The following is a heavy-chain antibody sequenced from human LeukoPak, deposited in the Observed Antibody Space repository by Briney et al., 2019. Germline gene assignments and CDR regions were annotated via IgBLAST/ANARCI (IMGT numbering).Heavy chain of an antibody. D-gene: IGHD6-19*01. CDR2: INANSGTT. CDR1: GGSISSSSYY. V-gene: IGHV3-23*01. J-gene: IGHJ5*01. Sequence: ETLSLACTVSGGSISSSSYYWGWIRQPPGKGLEWVSTINANSGTTSYAASVRGRFTISRDNPKNTLYLQLNTLRAEDTAVYYCAKPISGGLAVTADWFDPWGQGTLVVVSS. CDR3: AKPISGGLAVTADWFDP.